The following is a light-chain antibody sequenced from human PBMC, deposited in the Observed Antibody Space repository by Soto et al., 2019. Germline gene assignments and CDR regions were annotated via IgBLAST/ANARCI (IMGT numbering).Light chain of an antibody. Sequence: DIQMTQSPSSLSASVGDRITITCRASQGIRNDLGWYQQKPGKAPKRLIYAASSLQSGVPSRFSGSGSGRDFSLTISSLQPEDFATYYCQQSYDMPWTFGQGTKVDI. CDR1: QGIRND. V-gene: IGKV1-39*01. J-gene: IGKJ1*01. CDR2: AAS. CDR3: QQSYDMPWT.